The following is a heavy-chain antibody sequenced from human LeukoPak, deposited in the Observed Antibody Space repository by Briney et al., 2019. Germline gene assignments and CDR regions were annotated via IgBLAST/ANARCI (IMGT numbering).Heavy chain of an antibody. CDR3: ARGGGTTVGLYYYYYMDV. CDR1: GGSISSHY. V-gene: IGHV4-59*11. J-gene: IGHJ6*03. Sequence: SETLSLTCTVSGGSISSHYWSWIRQPPGKGLEWIGYIYYSGSTNYNPSLKSRVTISVDTSKNQFSLKLSSVTAADMAVYYCARGGGTTVGLYYYYYMDVWGKGTTVTVSS. D-gene: IGHD1-1*01. CDR2: IYYSGST.